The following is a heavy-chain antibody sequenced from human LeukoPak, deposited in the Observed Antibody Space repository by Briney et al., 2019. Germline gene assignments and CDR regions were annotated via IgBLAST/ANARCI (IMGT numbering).Heavy chain of an antibody. V-gene: IGHV7-4-1*02. CDR2: FNTNTGNP. CDR3: ATSSGWLKYNWFDP. CDR1: GYTFTSYA. Sequence: ASVKVSCKASGYTFTSYAMNWVRQAPGQGLEWMGWFNTNTGNPTYAQGFTGRFVFSLDTSVSTAYLQISSLKAEDTAVYYCATSSGWLKYNWFDPWGQGTLVTVSS. J-gene: IGHJ5*02. D-gene: IGHD6-19*01.